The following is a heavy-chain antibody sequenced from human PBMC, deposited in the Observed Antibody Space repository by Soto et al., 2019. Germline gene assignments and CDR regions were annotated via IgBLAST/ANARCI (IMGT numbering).Heavy chain of an antibody. CDR1: GASVSDGY. J-gene: IGHJ6*02. D-gene: IGHD3-22*01. CDR2: MYFGGSF. Sequence: TSETLSLTCTVSGASVSDGYWSWIRQPPGKGLEWIGFMYFGGSFNYNPSLKSRVTISVDTSKNQFSLKLSSVTAADTAVYYCAGSGYYHNSGMDVWGQGTTVTVSS. V-gene: IGHV4-59*08. CDR3: AGSGYYHNSGMDV.